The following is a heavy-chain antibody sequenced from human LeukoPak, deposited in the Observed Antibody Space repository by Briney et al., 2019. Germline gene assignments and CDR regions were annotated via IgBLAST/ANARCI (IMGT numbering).Heavy chain of an antibody. D-gene: IGHD3-22*01. Sequence: PGGSLRLSCAASGFTFSSYGMHWVRQAPGKGLEWVAVISYDGSNKGYADSVKGRFTLSRDNSKNTLYLQMNSLRAEDTAVYYCARDTYYYDSSGYYYVAAFDIWGQGTMVTVSS. V-gene: IGHV3-30*03. CDR2: ISYDGSNK. CDR3: ARDTYYYDSSGYYYVAAFDI. CDR1: GFTFSSYG. J-gene: IGHJ3*02.